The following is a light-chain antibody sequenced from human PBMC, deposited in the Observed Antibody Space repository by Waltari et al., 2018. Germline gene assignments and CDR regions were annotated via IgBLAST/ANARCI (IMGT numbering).Light chain of an antibody. J-gene: IGLJ2*01. Sequence: QPVLTQPPSASGTPGQRVTISCSGRHSNIGANTVKWYQQLPGTAPKLLIYSYNRRFSGVTDRFSASKSGTSASLAISGLQSEDEADYYCSTWDDSLSGVLFGEGTKLTVV. CDR2: SYN. CDR1: HSNIGANT. V-gene: IGLV1-44*01. CDR3: STWDDSLSGVL.